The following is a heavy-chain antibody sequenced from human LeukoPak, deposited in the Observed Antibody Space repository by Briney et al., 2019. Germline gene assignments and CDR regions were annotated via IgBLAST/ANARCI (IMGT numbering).Heavy chain of an antibody. CDR2: ISYSGST. J-gene: IGHJ5*02. CDR3: ARAVDYYGSGSYYKRWFDP. V-gene: IGHV4-30-4*08. CDR1: GGSISSGDYY. Sequence: SETLSLTCTVSGGSISSGDYYWSWLRQPPGKGLEWIGYISYSGSTYYNPSLKSRVTISLDTSKNQFSLKLSSVTAADTAVYYCARAVDYYGSGSYYKRWFDPWGQGTLVTVSS. D-gene: IGHD3-10*01.